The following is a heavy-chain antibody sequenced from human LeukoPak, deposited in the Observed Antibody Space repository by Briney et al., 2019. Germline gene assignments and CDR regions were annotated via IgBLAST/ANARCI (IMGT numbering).Heavy chain of an antibody. Sequence: SETLSLTCAVYGGSFRGYYWSWIRQPPGKGLEWIGEINHSGSTNYNPSLKSRVTISVDTSKNQFSLKLSSVTAADTAVYYCARGLSPRINMVRGVRPPFRGVFDYWGQGTLVTVSS. D-gene: IGHD3-10*01. V-gene: IGHV4-34*01. J-gene: IGHJ4*02. CDR3: ARGLSPRINMVRGVRPPFRGVFDY. CDR2: INHSGST. CDR1: GGSFRGYY.